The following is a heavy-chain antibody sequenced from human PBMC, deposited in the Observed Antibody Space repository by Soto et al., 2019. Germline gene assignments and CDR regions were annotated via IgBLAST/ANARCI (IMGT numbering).Heavy chain of an antibody. CDR1: EFTFSRQA. Sequence: QVQLVESGGGVVQPERSLRLSCAASEFTFSRQAMHWVRQAPGRGLEWVAVIWYHGIDKYYADSVKGRFTISRDNSKNTVYLQMNSLRGEDTAVYYCATGFLGLCTGGNCPLDSWGQGTLVTVSS. J-gene: IGHJ4*02. V-gene: IGHV3-33*01. CDR2: IWYHGIDK. D-gene: IGHD2-15*01. CDR3: ATGFLGLCTGGNCPLDS.